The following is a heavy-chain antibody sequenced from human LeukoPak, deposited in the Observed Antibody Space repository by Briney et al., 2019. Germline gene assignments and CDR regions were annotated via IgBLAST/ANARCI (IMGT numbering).Heavy chain of an antibody. CDR1: GFTFSSYG. Sequence: GGSLRLSCAASGFTFSSYGMHWVRQAPGKGLEWVAVIWYDGSNKYYADSVKGRFAISRDNSKNTLYLQMNSLRAEDTAVYYCARGASRYFSSTSCNWFDPWGQGTLVTVSS. CDR2: IWYDGSNK. V-gene: IGHV3-33*01. J-gene: IGHJ5*02. CDR3: ARGASRYFSSTSCNWFDP. D-gene: IGHD2-2*01.